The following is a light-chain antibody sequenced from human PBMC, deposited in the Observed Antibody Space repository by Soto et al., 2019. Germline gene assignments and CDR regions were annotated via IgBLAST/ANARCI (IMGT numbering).Light chain of an antibody. Sequence: QSVLTQPPSASGTPGQRVTISCSGSSSNIGNFYVYWYQQLPGTAPKLLIYKNNQRPLGVPDRFSGSKSGTSASLAISGLRSEDEADYYCAAWDDSLSGPGVFGGCTQLTVL. V-gene: IGLV1-47*01. CDR2: KNN. CDR1: SSNIGNFY. CDR3: AAWDDSLSGPGV. J-gene: IGLJ7*01.